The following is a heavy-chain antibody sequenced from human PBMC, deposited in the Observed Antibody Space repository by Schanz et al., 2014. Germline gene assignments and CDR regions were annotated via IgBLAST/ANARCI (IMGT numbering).Heavy chain of an antibody. CDR2: TSSDGSLK. CDR1: GFTFSSYA. J-gene: IGHJ3*02. Sequence: QVQLVESGGGVVQPGRSLRLSCAASGFTFSSYAVHWVRQAPDKGLVWVAVTSSDGSLKYYADSVKGRFTISRDNSRDTVYLPRNSLRGEATAVYYCARGGRGGYPGRAFDIGGQGKMVTASS. V-gene: IGHV3-30*04. D-gene: IGHD5-12*01. CDR3: ARGGRGGYPGRAFDI.